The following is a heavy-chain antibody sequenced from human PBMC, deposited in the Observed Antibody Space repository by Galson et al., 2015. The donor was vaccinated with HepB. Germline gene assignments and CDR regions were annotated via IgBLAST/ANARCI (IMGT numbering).Heavy chain of an antibody. CDR3: ARGGDYDYYYGMDV. CDR1: GGTFSSYA. CDR2: MSPNSGNT. D-gene: IGHD4-17*01. J-gene: IGHJ6*02. Sequence: SVKVSCKASGGTFSSYAINWVRQATGQGLEWMEWMSPNSGNTGYAQKFQGRVTMTRNTSISTAYMELSSLRSEDTAVYYCARGGDYDYYYGMDVWGQGTTVTVSS. V-gene: IGHV1-8*02.